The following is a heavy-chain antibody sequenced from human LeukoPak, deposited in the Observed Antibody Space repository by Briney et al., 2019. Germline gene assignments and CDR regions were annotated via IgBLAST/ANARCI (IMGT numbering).Heavy chain of an antibody. D-gene: IGHD3-22*01. CDR3: ARGEPNYYDSSAGPLDY. J-gene: IGHJ4*02. CDR2: ISAYNGST. V-gene: IGHV1-18*01. Sequence: ASVKVSCKASGYTFTSYGISWVRQAPGQGLEWMGWISAYNGSTNYAQNLQGRVTMTTDTSTSTAYMELSSLRSEDTAVYYCARGEPNYYDSSAGPLDYWGQGTLVTVSS. CDR1: GYTFTSYG.